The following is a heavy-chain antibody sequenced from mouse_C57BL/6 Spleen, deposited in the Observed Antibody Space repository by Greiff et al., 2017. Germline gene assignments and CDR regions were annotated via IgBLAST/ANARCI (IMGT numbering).Heavy chain of an antibody. CDR2: ISYDGSN. CDR3: ARDSAGSSPFDY. Sequence: EVQLQESGPGLVKPSQSLSLTCSVTGYSITSGYYWNWIRQFPGNKLEWMGYISYDGSNNYNPSLQNRISITRDTSKNQFFLKLNSVTTEDTATYYCARDSAGSSPFDYWGQGTTRTVSS. CDR1: GYSITSGYY. J-gene: IGHJ2*01. D-gene: IGHD1-1*01. V-gene: IGHV3-6*01.